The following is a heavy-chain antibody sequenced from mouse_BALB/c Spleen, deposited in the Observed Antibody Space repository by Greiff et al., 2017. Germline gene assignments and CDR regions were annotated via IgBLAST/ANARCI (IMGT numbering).Heavy chain of an antibody. CDR3: AREGNNYGNYDAMDY. CDR1: GYTFTDYV. CDR2: IYPGSGST. V-gene: IGHV1-77*01. Sequence: QVQLKESGPELVKPGASVKMSCKASGYTFTDYVISWVKQITGQGLEWIGEIYPGSGSTYYNEKFKGKATLTADKSSNTAYMQLSSLTSEDSAVYYCAREGNNYGNYDAMDYWGQGTSVTVSS. J-gene: IGHJ4*01. D-gene: IGHD2-1*01.